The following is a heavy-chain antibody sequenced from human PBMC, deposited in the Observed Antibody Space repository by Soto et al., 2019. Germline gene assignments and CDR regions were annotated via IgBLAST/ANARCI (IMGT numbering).Heavy chain of an antibody. CDR3: ASSDYRIDY. J-gene: IGHJ4*02. CDR2: INHSGST. D-gene: IGHD6-25*01. Sequence: QVQLQQWGAGLLKPSETLSLTCAVYGGSFSGYYWSWFRQPPGKGLERIGKINHSGSTNYNPSLKSRVTISVDTSKNQFSLKLSSVTAADTAVYYCASSDYRIDYWGQGTLVTVSS. V-gene: IGHV4-34*01. CDR1: GGSFSGYY.